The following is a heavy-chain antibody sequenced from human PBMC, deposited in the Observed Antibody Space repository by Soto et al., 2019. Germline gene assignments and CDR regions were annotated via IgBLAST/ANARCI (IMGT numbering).Heavy chain of an antibody. Sequence: PVGSLRLSCEASGFTFSACWMDWVRQAPGRGLEWVANIHEDGSKRNYVDSVRGRFTISRDNAKNSLYLHMNSLRAEDTAVYYCGNSYIGYWGQGTLVTVSS. CDR3: GNSYIGY. CDR1: GFTFSACW. CDR2: IHEDGSKR. D-gene: IGHD4-4*01. J-gene: IGHJ4*02. V-gene: IGHV3-7*05.